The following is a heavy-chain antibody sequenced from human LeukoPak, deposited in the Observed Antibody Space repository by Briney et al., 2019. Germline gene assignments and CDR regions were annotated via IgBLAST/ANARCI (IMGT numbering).Heavy chain of an antibody. CDR3: ARVSLWRCFWGGYYDY. CDR1: GFPVSSNY. D-gene: IGHD3-3*01. Sequence: AGPLRLSSAASGFPVSSNYMTWVRPAPGKGLEWVSVIYSGGSTYYADSVKGRFTFSRDNSKNTLYLQMNILRAEDTAVYYCARVSLWRCFWGGYYDYWGQGTLVTVSS. V-gene: IGHV3-53*01. J-gene: IGHJ4*02. CDR2: IYSGGST.